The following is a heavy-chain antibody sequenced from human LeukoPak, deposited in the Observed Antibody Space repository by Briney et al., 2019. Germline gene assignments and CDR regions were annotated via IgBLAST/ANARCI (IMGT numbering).Heavy chain of an antibody. CDR2: IRYDGSNK. V-gene: IGHV3-30*02. D-gene: IGHD1-26*01. CDR1: GFTFSSYG. CDR3: ARLPGFRFVWEYYFDY. Sequence: GGSLRLSCAASGFTFSSYGMHWVRQAPGKGLEWVASIRYDGSNKYYADSVKGRFTISRDNSKNTLYLQMNSLRAEDTAVYYCARLPGFRFVWEYYFDYWGQGTLVTVSS. J-gene: IGHJ4*02.